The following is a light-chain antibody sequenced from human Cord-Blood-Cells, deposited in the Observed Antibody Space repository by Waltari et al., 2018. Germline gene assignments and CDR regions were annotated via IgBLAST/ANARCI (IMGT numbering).Light chain of an antibody. CDR1: QSISSY. CDR2: AAS. Sequence: DIQMTQSPSSLSASVGDSVTITCRASQSISSYLNWYQQKPGKAPKLLIYAASSLQSGVPSRFSGSGSGTDFTLTISSLQPEDVATYYCQQSYSTRCTFGQGTKLEIK. V-gene: IGKV1-39*01. J-gene: IGKJ2*02. CDR3: QQSYSTRCT.